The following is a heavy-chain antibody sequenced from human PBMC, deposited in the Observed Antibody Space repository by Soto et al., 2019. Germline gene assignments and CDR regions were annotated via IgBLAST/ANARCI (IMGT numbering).Heavy chain of an antibody. Sequence: VASVKVSCKASGYTFTSYGISWVRQAPGQGLEWMGWISAYNGNTNYAQKLQGRVTMTTDTSTSTAYMELRSLRSDDTAVYYCAREKTSGYHNWFDPWGQGTLVTVSS. V-gene: IGHV1-18*01. CDR3: AREKTSGYHNWFDP. CDR2: ISAYNGNT. J-gene: IGHJ5*02. CDR1: GYTFTSYG. D-gene: IGHD3-22*01.